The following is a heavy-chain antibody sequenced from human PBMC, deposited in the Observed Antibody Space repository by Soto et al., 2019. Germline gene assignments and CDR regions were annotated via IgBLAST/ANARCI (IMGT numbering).Heavy chain of an antibody. CDR1: GFTFSKFG. CDR3: AKDRRKWGDSPFEK. J-gene: IGHJ4*02. D-gene: IGHD2-21*02. Sequence: QVQLVESGGGVVQPGRSLRLSCAASGFTFSKFGMHWLRQAPGRGLEWVAGISNDGSDEYYVDSVKGRFNISRDNSKITLSLQMHSLRFEDTAVYFCAKDRRKWGDSPFEKWGQGTLVTVSS. CDR2: ISNDGSDE. V-gene: IGHV3-30*18.